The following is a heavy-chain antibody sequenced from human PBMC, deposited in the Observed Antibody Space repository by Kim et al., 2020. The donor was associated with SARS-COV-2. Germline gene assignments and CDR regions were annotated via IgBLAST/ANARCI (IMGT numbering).Heavy chain of an antibody. D-gene: IGHD2-2*01. CDR3: AREGRHCSGTACYLFDY. V-gene: IGHV3-64*02. J-gene: IGHJ4*02. Sequence: GGSLRFSCAASGFIFSTYAMHWVRQAPGKGPEYVSAISSNGADPYYADSVKGRFTISRDNFKNMLYLQMGSLRAEDMAVYYCAREGRHCSGTACYLFDYWGQGTLVTVSS. CDR2: ISSNGADP. CDR1: GFIFSTYA.